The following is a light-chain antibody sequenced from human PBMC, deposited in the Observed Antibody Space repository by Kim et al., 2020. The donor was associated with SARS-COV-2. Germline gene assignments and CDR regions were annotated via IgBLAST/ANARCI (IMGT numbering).Light chain of an antibody. CDR2: YDT. CDR1: KIGSKS. CDR3: QVWDDTTDHRI. Sequence: PGQTARITCGGNKIGSKSVHWYRQKPGQAPVLVIHYDTERPSGIPERFSGSNSGNTATLIITRVEAGDEADYWCQVWDDTTDHRIFGGGTQLTVL. V-gene: IGLV3-21*04. J-gene: IGLJ2*01.